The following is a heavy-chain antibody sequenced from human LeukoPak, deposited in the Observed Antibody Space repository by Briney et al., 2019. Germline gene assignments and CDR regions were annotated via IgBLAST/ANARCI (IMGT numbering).Heavy chain of an antibody. CDR1: GGSISSGGYY. CDR2: IYYSGST. D-gene: IGHD2-2*01. Sequence: SETLSLTCTVSGGSISSGGYYWSWIRQHPGKGLEWIGYIYYSGSTYYNPSLKSRVTISVDTSKNQFSLKLSSVTAADTAVYYCARAGCSSTSCYNPIDYWGQGTLVTVSS. V-gene: IGHV4-31*03. CDR3: ARAGCSSTSCYNPIDY. J-gene: IGHJ4*02.